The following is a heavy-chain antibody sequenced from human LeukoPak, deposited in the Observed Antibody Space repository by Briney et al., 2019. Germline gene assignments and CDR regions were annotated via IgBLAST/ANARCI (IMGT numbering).Heavy chain of an antibody. D-gene: IGHD3-9*01. V-gene: IGHV4-4*09. CDR2: IYTSGST. CDR1: GGSISSYY. Sequence: PSETLSLTCTVSGGSISSYYWSWIRQPPGKGLEWIGYIYTSGSTNYNPSLKSRATISVDTSKNQFSLKLSSVTAADTAVYYCARLDWPREYYFDYWGQGTPVTISS. J-gene: IGHJ4*02. CDR3: ARLDWPREYYFDY.